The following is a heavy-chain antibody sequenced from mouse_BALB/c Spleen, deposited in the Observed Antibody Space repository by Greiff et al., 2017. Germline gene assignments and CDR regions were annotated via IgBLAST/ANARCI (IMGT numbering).Heavy chain of an antibody. CDR1: GFNIKDTY. D-gene: IGHD1-1*01. J-gene: IGHJ4*01. Sequence: EVKLMESGAELVKPGASVKLSCTASGFNIKDTYMHWVKQRPEQGLEWIGRIDPANGNTKYDPKFQGKATITADTSSNTAYLQLSSLTSEDTAVYYCALYYYGSRDYGAMDYWGQGTSVTVSS. CDR2: IDPANGNT. CDR3: ALYYYGSRDYGAMDY. V-gene: IGHV14-3*02.